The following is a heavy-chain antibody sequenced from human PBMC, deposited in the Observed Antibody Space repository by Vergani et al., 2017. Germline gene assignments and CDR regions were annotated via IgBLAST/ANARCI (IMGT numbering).Heavy chain of an antibody. CDR2: LSPGASDT. CDR1: RYTFPTYC. V-gene: IGHV5-51*01. CDR3: ARSGRGYGWGDY. J-gene: IGHJ4*02. Sequence: DVPLVQSAAEVKKPRPSLTISSLPSRYTFPTYCILSLPHIPVNRLDWMGILSPGASDTRYSPSFQGQVTISADKSISTAYLQCSSLKASDTAMYYCARSGRGYGWGDYWGQGTLVTVSS. D-gene: IGHD3-16*01.